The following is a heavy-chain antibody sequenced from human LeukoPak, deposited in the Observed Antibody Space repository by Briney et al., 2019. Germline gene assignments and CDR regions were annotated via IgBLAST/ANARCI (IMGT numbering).Heavy chain of an antibody. CDR2: INTNGSST. Sequence: PGGSLRLSCAVSGFTISGYWMHWVRQPPGKGLVWVSRINTNGSSTSYADSVKGRFTISRDNGKNILYLQMNSLRVGDTAVYYCSYSGSLMTGWGQGTLVTVSS. D-gene: IGHD1-26*01. CDR1: GFTISGYW. J-gene: IGHJ4*02. V-gene: IGHV3-74*01. CDR3: SYSGSLMTG.